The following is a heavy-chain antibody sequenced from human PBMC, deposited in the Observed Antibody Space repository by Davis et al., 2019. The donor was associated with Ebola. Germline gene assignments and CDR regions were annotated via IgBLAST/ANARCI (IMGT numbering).Heavy chain of an antibody. CDR1: GFTFSSYS. Sequence: GESLKISCAASGFTFSSYSMNWVRQAPGKGLEWVSFISSSSSYIYYADSVKGRFTISRDNAKNSLYLQMNSLRAEDTAVYFCARAYTSSWYGNDYWGQGTLVTVSS. J-gene: IGHJ4*02. V-gene: IGHV3-21*01. CDR3: ARAYTSSWYGNDY. D-gene: IGHD6-13*01. CDR2: ISSSSSYI.